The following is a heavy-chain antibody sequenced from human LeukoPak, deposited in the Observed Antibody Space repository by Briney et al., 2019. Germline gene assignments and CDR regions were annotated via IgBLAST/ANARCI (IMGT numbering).Heavy chain of an antibody. CDR1: GFTVGSNY. CDR3: AKDGAIAVAGSGGGYFDY. V-gene: IGHV3-9*01. J-gene: IGHJ4*02. Sequence: GGSLRLSCAASGFTVGSNYMSWVRQAPGKGLEWVSGISWNSGSIGYADSVKGRFTISRDNAKNSLYLQMNSLRAEDTALYYCAKDGAIAVAGSGGGYFDYWGQGTLVTVSS. CDR2: ISWNSGSI. D-gene: IGHD6-19*01.